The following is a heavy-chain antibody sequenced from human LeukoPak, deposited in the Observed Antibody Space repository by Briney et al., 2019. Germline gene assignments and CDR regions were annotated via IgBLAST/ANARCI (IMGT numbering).Heavy chain of an antibody. J-gene: IGHJ4*02. D-gene: IGHD6-19*01. CDR1: GYTFTSYA. CDR3: AREPPEGGSSGWNFDY. Sequence: ASVKVSCKASGYTFTSYAMNWVRQAPGQGLEWMGWINTNTGNPTYAQGFTGRFVFSLDTSVSTAYLQISSLKAEDTAVYYCAREPPEGGSSGWNFDYWGQGTLVTVSS. V-gene: IGHV7-4-1*02. CDR2: INTNTGNP.